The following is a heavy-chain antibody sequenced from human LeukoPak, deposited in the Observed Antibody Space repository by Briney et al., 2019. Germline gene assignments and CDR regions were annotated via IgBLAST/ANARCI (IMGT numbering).Heavy chain of an antibody. Sequence: QAGGSLRLSCAASGFTFSSYVMHWVRQAPGKGLEWVAIISYDGSNEYYADSVKGRFTISRDNSKNTLYLQMNSLRAEDTAVYYCARLREIPVFGVVTKSTSYFDYWGQGTLVTVSS. V-gene: IGHV3-30*04. D-gene: IGHD3-3*01. CDR1: GFTFSSYV. J-gene: IGHJ4*02. CDR2: ISYDGSNE. CDR3: ARLREIPVFGVVTKSTSYFDY.